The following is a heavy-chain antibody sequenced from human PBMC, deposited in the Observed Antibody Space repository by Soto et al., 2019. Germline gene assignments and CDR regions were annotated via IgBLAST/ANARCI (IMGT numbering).Heavy chain of an antibody. Sequence: SETLSLTCTVSGGSISSGGYYWRWIRQHPGKCLEWIGYIYYSGSTYYNPSLKSRVTISVDTSKNQFSLKLSSVTAADTAVYYCARSPYQLLYRRGGIAVAGTFDYWGQGTLVTVYS. J-gene: IGHJ4*02. CDR3: ARSPYQLLYRRGGIAVAGTFDY. CDR1: GGSISSGGYY. D-gene: IGHD6-19*01. CDR2: IYYSGST. V-gene: IGHV4-31*03.